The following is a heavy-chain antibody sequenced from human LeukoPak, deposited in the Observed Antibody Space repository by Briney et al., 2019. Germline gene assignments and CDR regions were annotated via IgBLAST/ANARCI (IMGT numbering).Heavy chain of an antibody. V-gene: IGHV3-13*05. J-gene: IGHJ6*04. CDR1: GFTFSSNG. D-gene: IGHD3-10*01. CDR3: ARGYGSGSYAGMDV. CDR2: IDTAGDP. Sequence: PGGSLRLSCVASGFTFSSNGMRWVRQAAGKGLEWGSGIDTAGDPCYPGSVKGRFTISRENAKNSLYLQMNSLTAGDTAVYYCARGYGSGSYAGMDVWGKGTTVTVSS.